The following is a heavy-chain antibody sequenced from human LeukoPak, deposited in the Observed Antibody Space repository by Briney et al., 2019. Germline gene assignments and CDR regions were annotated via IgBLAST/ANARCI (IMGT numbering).Heavy chain of an antibody. D-gene: IGHD2-21*02. CDR1: GGFISNYY. Sequence: PSETLSLTCTVSGGFISNYYWSWIRQPPGKGLEWIGYIYYSGSTNYNPSLKSRVTISVDTSKNQFSLKLSSVTAADTAVYYCARGVTILPFDYWGQGTLVTVSS. V-gene: IGHV4-59*01. CDR2: IYYSGST. J-gene: IGHJ4*02. CDR3: ARGVTILPFDY.